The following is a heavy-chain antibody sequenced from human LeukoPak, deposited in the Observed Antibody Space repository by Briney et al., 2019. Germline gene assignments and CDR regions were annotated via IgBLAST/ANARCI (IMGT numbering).Heavy chain of an antibody. V-gene: IGHV3-11*04. D-gene: IGHD3-3*01. CDR2: ISSSGSTI. CDR3: ARSYYDFWSGYYTDAYDY. CDR1: GFTFSDYY. J-gene: IGHJ4*02. Sequence: GGSLRLSCAASGFTFSDYYMSWIRQAPGKGLEWVSYISSSGSTIYYADSVKGRFTISRDNAKNSLYLQMNSLRAEDTAVYYCARSYYDFWSGYYTDAYDYWGQGTLVTVSS.